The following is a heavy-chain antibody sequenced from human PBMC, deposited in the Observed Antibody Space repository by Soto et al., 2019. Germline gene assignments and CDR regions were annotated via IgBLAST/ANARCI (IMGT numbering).Heavy chain of an antibody. V-gene: IGHV2-5*01. J-gene: IGHJ4*02. CDR3: AHGGPAASLDF. Sequence: QITLKESGPTLVKPTQTLTLTCTFSGFSLSNPGVGMGWVRQPPGKALQWLAVIYWNGDRRYSPSLKTRLTITKDTSKNQVVLTMTDMDPVDTATYYCAHGGPAASLDFWGQGTLVTVSS. CDR1: GFSLSNPGVG. D-gene: IGHD2-2*01. CDR2: IYWNGDR.